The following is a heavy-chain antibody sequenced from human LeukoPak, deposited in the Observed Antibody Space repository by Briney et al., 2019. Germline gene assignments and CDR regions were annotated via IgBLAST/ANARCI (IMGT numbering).Heavy chain of an antibody. Sequence: SETLSLTCTVSGGSISSSSYYWGWIRQPPGKGLEWIGSIYYSGSTYYNPSLKSRVTISVDTSKNQFSLKLSSVTAADTAVYYCARASSSWYFAYDYWGQGTLVTVSS. CDR1: GGSISSSSYY. CDR3: ARASSSWYFAYDY. V-gene: IGHV4-39*01. J-gene: IGHJ4*02. CDR2: IYYSGST. D-gene: IGHD6-13*01.